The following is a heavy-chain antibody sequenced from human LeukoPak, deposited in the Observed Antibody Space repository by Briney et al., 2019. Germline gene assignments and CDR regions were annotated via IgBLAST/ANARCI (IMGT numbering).Heavy chain of an antibody. D-gene: IGHD3-22*01. V-gene: IGHV5-51*01. CDR2: IYPGESDT. J-gene: IGHJ4*02. CDR1: GYSFTSYW. CDR3: ARQHYDRSGNYLYYFDY. Sequence: GESLKISGKDSGYSFTSYWIGWVRQMPGKGLGGMGIIYPGESDTRYRPSFQGQVTNSANQFHSSAYLQWNSLKTSDTAMYYCARQHYDRSGNYLYYFDYWGQGTLVTVSS.